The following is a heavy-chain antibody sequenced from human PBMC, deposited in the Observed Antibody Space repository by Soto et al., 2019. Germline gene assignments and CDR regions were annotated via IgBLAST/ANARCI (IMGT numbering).Heavy chain of an antibody. J-gene: IGHJ4*02. CDR2: IIPIFGTA. D-gene: IGHD3-10*01. V-gene: IGHV1-69*13. Sequence: GASVKLSCKASGGTFSSYAISWVRQAPGQGLEWMGGIIPIFGTANYAQKFQGRVTITADESTSTAYMELSSLRSEDTAVYYCARSRFPSRSTRWPTEFDYWGQGTLVTVSS. CDR1: GGTFSSYA. CDR3: ARSRFPSRSTRWPTEFDY.